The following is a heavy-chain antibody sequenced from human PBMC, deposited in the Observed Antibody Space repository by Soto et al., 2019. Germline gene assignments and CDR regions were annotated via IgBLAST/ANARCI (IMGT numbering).Heavy chain of an antibody. CDR2: IYYSGST. CDR3: ARLYGNYVGVDWFDP. D-gene: IGHD1-7*01. Sequence: SETLSLTCTVSGRSISSYYWRWFRHPPRKGLEWIGCIYYSGSTNCNPSLKSRVTISVDTSKNQFSLKLSSVTAADTAVYYCARLYGNYVGVDWFDPWGQGTLVTISS. CDR1: GRSISSYY. J-gene: IGHJ5*02. V-gene: IGHV4-59*08.